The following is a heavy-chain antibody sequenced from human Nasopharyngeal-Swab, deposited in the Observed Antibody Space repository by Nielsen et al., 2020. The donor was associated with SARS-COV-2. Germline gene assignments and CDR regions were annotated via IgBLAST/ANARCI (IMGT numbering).Heavy chain of an antibody. V-gene: IGHV3-15*01. Sequence: GGPLPLSCVVSGFTSSNAWLPLVRHAPGKALDCVGLIISRGDGGTIHYTAPVKGRVTISGDDSKNTLFLQMNNLKSEDTAVYYCATSLTAGASDFWGQGTMAAVSS. CDR2: IISRGDGGTI. CDR1: GFTSSNAW. D-gene: IGHD7-27*01. CDR3: ATSLTAGASDF. J-gene: IGHJ3*01.